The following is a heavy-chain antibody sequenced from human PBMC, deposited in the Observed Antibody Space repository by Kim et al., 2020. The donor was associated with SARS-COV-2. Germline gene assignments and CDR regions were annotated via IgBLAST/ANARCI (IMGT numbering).Heavy chain of an antibody. Sequence: ASVKVSCKASGYIFTNYAMHWVRQAPGQTFEWVGWINGGSGHTIYSQKFQGRVSISRDTSARTAYMELSSLGFEDTAVYYCAREDSSSSQYGMDFWGQGTTLAV. CDR2: INGGSGHT. CDR3: AREDSSSSQYGMDF. CDR1: GYIFTNYA. J-gene: IGHJ6*02. D-gene: IGHD6-6*01. V-gene: IGHV1-3*01.